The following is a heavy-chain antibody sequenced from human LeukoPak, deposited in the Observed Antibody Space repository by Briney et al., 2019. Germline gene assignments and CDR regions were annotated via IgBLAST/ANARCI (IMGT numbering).Heavy chain of an antibody. V-gene: IGHV3-48*04. CDR2: ISSSSSTI. Sequence: GGSLRLSCAASGFTFSSYGMTWVRQAPGKGLEWVSYISSSSSTIFYADSVKGRFTISRDNAKNSLYLQMNSLRAEDTAVYFCARDRFSGSYPLDYWGQGTLVTVSS. J-gene: IGHJ4*02. CDR3: ARDRFSGSYPLDY. D-gene: IGHD1-26*01. CDR1: GFTFSSYG.